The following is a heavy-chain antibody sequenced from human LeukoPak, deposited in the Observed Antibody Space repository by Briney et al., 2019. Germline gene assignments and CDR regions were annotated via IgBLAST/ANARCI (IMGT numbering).Heavy chain of an antibody. J-gene: IGHJ3*02. CDR3: AHRNKYYGSGSYDDAFDI. D-gene: IGHD3-10*01. CDR1: GFSLSTSGVG. Sequence: SGPTLVKPTQTLTLTCTFSGFSLSTSGVGVGWIRQPPGKALEWLALIYWDDDKRYSPSLKSRLTITKDTSKNQVVLTMTNMDPVDTATYYCAHRNKYYGSGSYDDAFDIWGQGTMVTVPS. CDR2: IYWDDDK. V-gene: IGHV2-5*02.